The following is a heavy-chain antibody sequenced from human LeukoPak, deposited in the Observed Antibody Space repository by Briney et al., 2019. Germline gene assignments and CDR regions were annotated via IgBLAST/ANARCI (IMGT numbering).Heavy chain of an antibody. CDR1: GYTFTSYY. D-gene: IGHD1-1*01. CDR2: IYPGGGST. V-gene: IGHV1-46*01. CDR3: ARVYGNWNVPHYMDV. Sequence: ASVKVSCKTSGYTFTSYYIHWVRQAPGQGLEWMGIIYPGGGSTNYAQKFQGRLTMTRDMSTSTVYMELSSLRSEDTAFYYCARVYGNWNVPHYMDVWGKGTTVTVSS. J-gene: IGHJ6*03.